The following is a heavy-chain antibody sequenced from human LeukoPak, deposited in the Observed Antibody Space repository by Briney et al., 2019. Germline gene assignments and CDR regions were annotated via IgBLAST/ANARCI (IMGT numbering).Heavy chain of an antibody. CDR3: ARDSILEWLLPQYYYYYMDV. D-gene: IGHD3-3*01. V-gene: IGHV3-21*01. Sequence: GGSLRLSCAASGFTFSSYSMNWVRQAPGKGLEWVSSISSSSSYIYYADSVKGRFTISRDNAKNSLYLQMNSLRAKDTAVYYCARDSILEWLLPQYYYYYMDVWGKGTTVTVSS. J-gene: IGHJ6*03. CDR2: ISSSSSYI. CDR1: GFTFSSYS.